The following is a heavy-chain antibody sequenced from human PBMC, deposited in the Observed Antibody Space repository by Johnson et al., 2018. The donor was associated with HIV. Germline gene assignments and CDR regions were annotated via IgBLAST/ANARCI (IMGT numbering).Heavy chain of an antibody. CDR3: TTDTTYYYDSSGYYYNDAFDI. D-gene: IGHD3-22*01. CDR2: IYSGDTT. CDR1: GFTVSTNY. Sequence: VQLVESGGGLVQPGGSLRLSCASGFTVSTNYMSWVRQAPGKGLEWVPVIYSGDTTYYADSVKGRFTISRDNSKNTLYLQMNSLKTEDTAVYYCTTDTTYYYDSSGYYYNDAFDIWGQGTMVTVSS. V-gene: IGHV3-66*01. J-gene: IGHJ3*02.